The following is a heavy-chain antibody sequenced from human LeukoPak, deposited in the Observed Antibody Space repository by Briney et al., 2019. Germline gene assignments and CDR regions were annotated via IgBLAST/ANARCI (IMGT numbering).Heavy chain of an antibody. CDR2: ISAYNGNT. J-gene: IGHJ5*02. CDR1: GYTFTSYG. V-gene: IGHV1-18*01. Sequence: ASVKVSCKASGYTFTSYGISWVRQAPGQGLEWMGWISAYNGNTNCAQKLQGRVTMTTDTSTSTAYMELRSLRSDDTAVYYCARRDDYGDYGWFDPWGQGTLVTVSS. D-gene: IGHD4-17*01. CDR3: ARRDDYGDYGWFDP.